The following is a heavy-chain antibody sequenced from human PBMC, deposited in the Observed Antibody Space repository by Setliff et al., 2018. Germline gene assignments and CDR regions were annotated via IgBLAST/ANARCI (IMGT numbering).Heavy chain of an antibody. CDR3: ARDASASDGRNAFDI. D-gene: IGHD1-26*01. J-gene: IGHJ3*02. V-gene: IGHV4-39*07. Sequence: SETLSLTCTVPGGSISDNGYFWGWDRQPPGKGLEWIGNIYFGGNTYFNPSFKSRVTMSIDTSNSQFSLKLSSVTAADTAIYYCARDASASDGRNAFDIWGQGTMVTVSS. CDR1: GGSISDNGYF. CDR2: IYFGGNT.